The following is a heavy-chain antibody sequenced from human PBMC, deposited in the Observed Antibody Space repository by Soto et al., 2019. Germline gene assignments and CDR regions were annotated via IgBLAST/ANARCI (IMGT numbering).Heavy chain of an antibody. CDR3: ARHAPSGWFYS. V-gene: IGHV4-39*01. D-gene: IGHD6-25*01. CDR2: IHYSGDA. Sequence: QVQLQESGPGLVKPSATLSLSCTVSGRTISGSSYYWGWVRQPPGKGLERIGSIHYSGDAYYNPYLNSRVPISVDTSKNQVSLELTSATAADTAVYYCARHAPSGWFYSWGQGVLVTVSS. CDR1: GRTISGSSYY. J-gene: IGHJ5*01.